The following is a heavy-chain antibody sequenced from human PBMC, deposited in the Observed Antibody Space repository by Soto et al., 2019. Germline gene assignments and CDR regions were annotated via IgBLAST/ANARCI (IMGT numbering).Heavy chain of an antibody. CDR2: IKSKTDGGTT. CDR1: GFTFSNAW. D-gene: IGHD3-10*01. CDR3: TTETYYYGSGSYYNPQIGY. Sequence: PVGSLRLSCAASGFTFSNAWMSWVRQAPGKGLEWVGRIKSKTDGGTTDYAAPVKGRFTISRDDSKNTLYLQMNSLKTEDTAVYYCTTETYYYGSGSYYNPQIGYWGQGTLVTVSS. V-gene: IGHV3-15*01. J-gene: IGHJ4*02.